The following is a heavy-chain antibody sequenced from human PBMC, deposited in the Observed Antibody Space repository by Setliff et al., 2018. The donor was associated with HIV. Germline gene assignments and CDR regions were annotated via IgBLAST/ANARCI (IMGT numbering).Heavy chain of an antibody. CDR2: INAGNGIT. Sequence: ASVKVSCKASGHTFSTYAIHWVRQAPGQRLEWMGWINAGNGITKYSQKLQGRVTLTRDTFASTAYMELSSLRSEDTAVYYCARPVGAMGFDPWGQGTLVTVSS. CDR1: GHTFSTYA. J-gene: IGHJ5*02. D-gene: IGHD1-26*01. V-gene: IGHV1-3*01. CDR3: ARPVGAMGFDP.